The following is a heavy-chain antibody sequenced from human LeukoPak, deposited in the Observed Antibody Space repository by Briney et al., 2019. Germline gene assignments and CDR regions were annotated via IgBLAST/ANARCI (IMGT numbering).Heavy chain of an antibody. CDR3: AKGATIFGVVRVFDY. CDR2: ISWNSGSI. Sequence: GRSLRLSCAASGFTFDDYAMPWVRQAPGKGLERVSGISWNSGSIGYADSVKGRFTISRDNAKNSLYLQMNSLRAEDTALYYCAKGATIFGVVRVFDYWGQGTLVTVSS. J-gene: IGHJ4*02. CDR1: GFTFDDYA. V-gene: IGHV3-9*01. D-gene: IGHD3-3*01.